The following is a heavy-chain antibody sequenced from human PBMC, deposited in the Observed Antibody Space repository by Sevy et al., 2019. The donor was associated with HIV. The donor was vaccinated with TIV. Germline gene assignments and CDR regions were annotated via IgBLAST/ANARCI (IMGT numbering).Heavy chain of an antibody. D-gene: IGHD1-26*01. J-gene: IGHJ4*02. CDR1: GGSITSLY. Sequence: SETLSLTCTVSGGSITSLYWNWIRQPPGKGLEWIANIYYDGHVNYNPSLKSRVTLSLDTSKNQFSLRLSSVTAADTAMYYCAGENAWGRGYSWGQGTLVTVSS. CDR3: AGENAWGRGYS. V-gene: IGHV4-59*08. CDR2: IYYDGHV.